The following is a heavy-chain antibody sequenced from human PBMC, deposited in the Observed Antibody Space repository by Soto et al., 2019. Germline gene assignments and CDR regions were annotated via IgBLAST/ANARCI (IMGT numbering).Heavy chain of an antibody. CDR2: INSGGST. Sequence: EVQLVESGGGLVQPGGSLRLSCAASGFTVSINYMSWVRQAPGKGLEWVSVINSGGSTYYADSVKGRFTISRDNSKNTLYLQRNSLRAEDTAVYYCAKIESGYYFDYWGQGTLVTVSS. V-gene: IGHV3-66*01. D-gene: IGHD1-26*01. CDR1: GFTVSINY. CDR3: AKIESGYYFDY. J-gene: IGHJ4*02.